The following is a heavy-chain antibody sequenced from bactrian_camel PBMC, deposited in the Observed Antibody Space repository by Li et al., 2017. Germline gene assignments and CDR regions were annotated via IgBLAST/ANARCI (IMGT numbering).Heavy chain of an antibody. CDR3: AYDLLDLPSGYRGSCKGVEYNY. CDR2: ITSLPSLLRAA. V-gene: IGHV3S40*01. J-gene: IGHJ4*01. Sequence: EVQLVESGGGLVQPGESLRLSCVASGITLSRLDMSWVRQAPGKEVEWVAGITSLPSLLRAASYADSVKGRFTISQDNAKDTVYLEMNSLKPEDTAMYYCAYDLLDLPSGYRGSCKGVEYNYWGQGTQVTVS. D-gene: IGHD6*01. CDR1: GITLSRLD.